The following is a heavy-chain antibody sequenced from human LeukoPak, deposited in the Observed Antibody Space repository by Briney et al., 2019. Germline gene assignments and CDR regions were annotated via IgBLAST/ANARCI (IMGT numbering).Heavy chain of an antibody. CDR2: IYYSGST. CDR3: ARDAEMVATSPSGPLPNYYFDY. D-gene: IGHD2-15*01. CDR1: GGSISSGDYY. Sequence: KPSETLSLTCTVSGGSISSGDYYWSWIRQPPGRGLEWIGYIYYSGSTYYNPSLKSRVTISVDTSKNQFSLKLSSVTAADTAVYYCARDAEMVATSPSGPLPNYYFDYWGQGTLVTVSS. J-gene: IGHJ4*02. V-gene: IGHV4-30-4*01.